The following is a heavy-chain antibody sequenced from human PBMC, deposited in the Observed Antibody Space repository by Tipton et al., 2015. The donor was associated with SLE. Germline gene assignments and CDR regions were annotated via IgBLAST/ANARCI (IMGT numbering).Heavy chain of an antibody. CDR1: GFTFTSYA. CDR3: ARVPRGVTTFDYYYGMGV. V-gene: IGHV3-30*04. Sequence: SLRLSCAVSGFTFTSYAMHWVRQAPGRGLEWVAVISYDGSNKYYADSVKGRFTISRDNSKNTLYLQMNSLRAEDTAVYYCARVPRGVTTFDYYYGMGVWGQGPTVTGSS. J-gene: IGHJ6*02. CDR2: ISYDGSNK. D-gene: IGHD2-21*02.